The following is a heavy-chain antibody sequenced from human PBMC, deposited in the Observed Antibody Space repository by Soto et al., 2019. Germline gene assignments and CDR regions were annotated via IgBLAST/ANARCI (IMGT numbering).Heavy chain of an antibody. D-gene: IGHD3-3*01. V-gene: IGHV3-53*02. J-gene: IGHJ6*02. Sequence: EVQLVETGGALIQPGGSLRLSCAASGFTVSSNYMSWVRQAPGKGLEWVSVIYSGGSTYYADSVKGRFTISRDNSKNTLYLQMNSLRAEDTAVYYCARDWRDYYYGMDVWGQGTTVTVSS. CDR3: ARDWRDYYYGMDV. CDR2: IYSGGST. CDR1: GFTVSSNY.